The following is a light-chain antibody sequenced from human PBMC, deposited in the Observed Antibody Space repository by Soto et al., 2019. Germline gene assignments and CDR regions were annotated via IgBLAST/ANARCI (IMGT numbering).Light chain of an antibody. CDR1: SSDVGNYNY. J-gene: IGLJ2*01. CDR3: SSYTTRSTWV. V-gene: IGLV2-14*01. CDR2: EVN. Sequence: QSVLTQPASVSGSPGQSITISCAGTSSDVGNYNYVSWYQQLPGKAPRLMISEVNYRPSGVSNRFSGSKSGNTASLTISGLQAEDEADYYCSSYTTRSTWVFGGGTKLTVL.